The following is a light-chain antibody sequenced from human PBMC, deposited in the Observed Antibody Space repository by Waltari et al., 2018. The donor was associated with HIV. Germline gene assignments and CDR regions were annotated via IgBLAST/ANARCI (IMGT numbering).Light chain of an antibody. CDR1: QSVSSSY. J-gene: IGKJ2*03. CDR3: QQYGSSPYS. Sequence: EIVLTQSPGTLSLSPGERTTLSCRASQSVSSSYLAWYQQKPGQAPRLLIYGASSRATGIPDKFSGSGSGTDLTLTISRLEPEDFAVYYCQQYGSSPYSFGPGTKLEI. V-gene: IGKV3-20*01. CDR2: GAS.